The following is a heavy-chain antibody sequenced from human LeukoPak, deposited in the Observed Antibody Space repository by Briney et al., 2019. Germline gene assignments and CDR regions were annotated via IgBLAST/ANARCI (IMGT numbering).Heavy chain of an antibody. CDR2: INAGGGAT. CDR1: GYTFSSHY. Sequence: ASVKVSCKASGYTFSSHYMHWVRRAPGQGLEWMGMINAGGGATTYAQKFQGRVIMTRDTSMSTVYMDVSSLRSDDTAVSYCTRTPQAGATGWFDPWGQGTLVTVS. D-gene: IGHD1-26*01. J-gene: IGHJ5*02. V-gene: IGHV1-46*01. CDR3: TRTPQAGATGWFDP.